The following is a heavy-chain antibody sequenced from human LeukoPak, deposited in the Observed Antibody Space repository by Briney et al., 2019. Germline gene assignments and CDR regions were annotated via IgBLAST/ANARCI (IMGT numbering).Heavy chain of an antibody. V-gene: IGHV1-2*02. CDR2: INPNSGGT. J-gene: IGHJ4*02. CDR1: GYTFTGYY. Sequence: ASVKVSCKASGYTFTGYYMHWVRQAPGQGLEWMGWINPNSGGTNYAQKFQGRVTMTRDTSISTAYMELSRLRSDDTAVYYCARASYYYDSSGDYWGQGTLVTVPS. D-gene: IGHD3-22*01. CDR3: ARASYYYDSSGDY.